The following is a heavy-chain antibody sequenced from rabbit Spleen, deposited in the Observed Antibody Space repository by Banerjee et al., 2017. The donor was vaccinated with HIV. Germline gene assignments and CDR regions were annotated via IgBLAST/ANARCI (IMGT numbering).Heavy chain of an antibody. CDR3: ARDSGTSFSSYGMDL. J-gene: IGHJ6*01. V-gene: IGHV1S40*01. Sequence: QSLEESGGDLVKPGASLTLTCTASGFSFSSSYYSCWVRQPPGKGLEWIACVGSGGFTYYANWAKGRFTISKTSSTTVTLQMTSLTAADTATYFCARDSGTSFSSYGMDLRGPGTLVTVS. CDR1: GFSFSSSYY. CDR2: VGSGGFT. D-gene: IGHD4-1*01.